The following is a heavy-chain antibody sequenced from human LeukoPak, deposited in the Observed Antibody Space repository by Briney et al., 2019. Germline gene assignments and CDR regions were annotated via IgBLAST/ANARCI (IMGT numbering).Heavy chain of an antibody. CDR2: IYTSGST. Sequence: SETLSLTCTVSGGSISSGSYYWSWIRQPAGKGLEWIGRIYTSGSTNYNPSLKSRVTMSVDTSKNQFSLKLSSVTAADTAVYYCARAPYSGYDNWGQGTLVTVSS. J-gene: IGHJ4*02. D-gene: IGHD5-12*01. CDR3: ARAPYSGYDN. V-gene: IGHV4-61*02. CDR1: GGSISSGSYY.